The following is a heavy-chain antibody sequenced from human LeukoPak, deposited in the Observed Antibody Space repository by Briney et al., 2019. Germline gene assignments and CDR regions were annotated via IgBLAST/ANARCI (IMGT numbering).Heavy chain of an antibody. CDR2: ISSSSSYI. CDR3: ARGLPFFTIFGVVPPVGMDV. V-gene: IGHV3-21*01. Sequence: GGSLRLSCAASGFTFSSYSMNWVRRAPGKGLEWVSSISSSSSYIYYADSVKGRFTIPRDNAKNSLYLQMNSLRAEDTAVYYCARGLPFFTIFGVVPPVGMDVWGQGTTVTVSS. CDR1: GFTFSSYS. J-gene: IGHJ6*02. D-gene: IGHD3-3*01.